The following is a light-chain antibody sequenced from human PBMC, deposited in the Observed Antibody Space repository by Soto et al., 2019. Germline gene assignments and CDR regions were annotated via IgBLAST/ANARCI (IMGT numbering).Light chain of an antibody. J-gene: IGKJ4*01. CDR2: AAS. CDR3: QQYNSFSPT. V-gene: IGKV1-39*01. Sequence: DIRMTQSPAALASSVGDTGTSTCRASQSISSHLNWYQQKPGKAPKLLIYAASTLQSGVPSRFSGSGSGTDFTLTISCLQSEDFATYYCQQYNSFSPTFGGGTKV. CDR1: QSISSH.